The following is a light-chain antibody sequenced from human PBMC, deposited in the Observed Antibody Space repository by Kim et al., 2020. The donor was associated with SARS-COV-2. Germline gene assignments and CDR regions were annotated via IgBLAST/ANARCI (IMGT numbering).Light chain of an antibody. CDR3: QVCDTSSGHHYV. CDR1: NIGSKR. V-gene: IGLV3-21*04. J-gene: IGLJ1*01. CDR2: FDS. Sequence: GKAARTPWVGSNIGSKRVLWYGQKMGQAPGVVMCFDSDRPSGIPERCSGVNSGNTATLTIRGVEAGDEADYYCQVCDTSSGHHYVFGTGTKVTVL.